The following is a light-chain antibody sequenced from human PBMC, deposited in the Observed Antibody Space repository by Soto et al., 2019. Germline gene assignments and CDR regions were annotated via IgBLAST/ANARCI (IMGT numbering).Light chain of an antibody. CDR1: QSISTY. J-gene: IGKJ4*01. CDR2: GAS. CDR3: QQSYTSPVT. Sequence: DIQMPQSPSSLSVSIGDRVTITCRASQSISTYLNWYEQKPGKAPNLLIYGASTLQSGVPSRFSGGGSGTYFTLTISGLQPEDCGSYYCQQSYTSPVTFGGGTKVEIK. V-gene: IGKV1-39*01.